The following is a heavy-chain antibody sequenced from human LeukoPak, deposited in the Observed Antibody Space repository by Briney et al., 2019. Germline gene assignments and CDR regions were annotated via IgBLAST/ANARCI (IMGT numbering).Heavy chain of an antibody. Sequence: GGSLRLSCAASGFTFNRYWMSWVRQAPGKGLEWVANIKQDGSEKYYVDSVKGRFTISRDNAKNSLYLQMNSLRAEDTAVYYCARSLTMVRGYDHWGQGTLLTVSS. CDR1: GFTFNRYW. CDR2: IKQDGSEK. D-gene: IGHD3-10*01. V-gene: IGHV3-7*01. CDR3: ARSLTMVRGYDH. J-gene: IGHJ4*02.